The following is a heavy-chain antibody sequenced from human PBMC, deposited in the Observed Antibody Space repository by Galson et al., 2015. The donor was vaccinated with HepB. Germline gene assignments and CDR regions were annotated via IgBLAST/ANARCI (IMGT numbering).Heavy chain of an antibody. CDR1: GFTFSTYS. Sequence: SLRLSCAASGFTFSTYSMNWVRQAPGKGLEWVSYISKSGSTIDYADAVKGRFTTSRDNAKNSLYLQMNSLRVEDTAVYYCARAPNPRFWSGYVDYWGQGTLFTVSS. J-gene: IGHJ4*02. CDR2: ISKSGSTI. V-gene: IGHV3-48*04. D-gene: IGHD3-3*01. CDR3: ARAPNPRFWSGYVDY.